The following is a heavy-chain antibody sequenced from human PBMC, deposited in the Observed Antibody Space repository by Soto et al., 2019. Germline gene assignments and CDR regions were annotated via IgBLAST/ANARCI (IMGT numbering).Heavy chain of an antibody. J-gene: IGHJ4*02. CDR1: GGSISSGDYY. CDR3: ARLYSAKVFDY. V-gene: IGHV4-30-4*01. CDR2: IHYSGST. D-gene: IGHD2-15*01. Sequence: SETLSLTCTVSGGSISSGDYYWNWIRQPPGRGLEWIGYIHYSGSTYYNPSLKSRVTTLVDTSKNQFSLKLSSMTAADTAVYYCARLYSAKVFDYWGQGTLVTVSS.